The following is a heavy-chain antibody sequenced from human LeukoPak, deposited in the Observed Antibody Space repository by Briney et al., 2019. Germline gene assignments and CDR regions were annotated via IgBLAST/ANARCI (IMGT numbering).Heavy chain of an antibody. CDR2: INHRGRT. V-gene: IGHV4-34*01. CDR3: AKIEGGDGYKWEVPGWFDP. CDR1: GGSFSGYY. J-gene: IGHJ5*02. D-gene: IGHD5-24*01. Sequence: SETLSLTCAVYGGSFSGYYWSWIRQPPGKGLEWIGEINHRGRTSFNPSLNSRLTISVDTSKNQISLKVTSVSAADTAVYHCAKIEGGDGYKWEVPGWFDPWGQGTLVTVSS.